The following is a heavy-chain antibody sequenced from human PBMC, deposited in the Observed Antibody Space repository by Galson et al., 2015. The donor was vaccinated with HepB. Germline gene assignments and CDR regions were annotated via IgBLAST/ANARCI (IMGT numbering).Heavy chain of an antibody. CDR1: GYTFTSYA. Sequence: SVKVSCKASGYTFTSYAMNWVRQAPGQGLEWMGWINTNTGNPTYAQGFTGRFVFSLDTSVSTAYLQISSLKAEDTAVYYCATGFYDILTGYYTRWFDPWGQGTLVTVSS. J-gene: IGHJ5*02. CDR2: INTNTGNP. D-gene: IGHD3-9*01. V-gene: IGHV7-4-1*02. CDR3: ATGFYDILTGYYTRWFDP.